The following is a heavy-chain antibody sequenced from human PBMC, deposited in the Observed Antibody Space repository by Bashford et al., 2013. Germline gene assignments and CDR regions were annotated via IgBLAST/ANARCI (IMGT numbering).Heavy chain of an antibody. V-gene: IGHV3-23*01. J-gene: IGHJ5*02. D-gene: IGHD5-24*01. Sequence: VRQAPGKGLEWVSSIDYRGVYTYYADSVKGRFTISRDNSKNTLYLHLNSLRSDDTAIYYCAKDLRGYNRPSDLWGQGTLVTVSS. CDR2: IDYRGVYT. CDR3: AKDLRGYNRPSDL.